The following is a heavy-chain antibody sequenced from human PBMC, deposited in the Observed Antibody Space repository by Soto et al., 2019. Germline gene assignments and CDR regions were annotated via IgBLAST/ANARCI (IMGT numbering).Heavy chain of an antibody. V-gene: IGHV3-30*03. J-gene: IGHJ4*02. CDR1: EFTFSNYA. CDR3: ARGPSYSDSYFDY. Sequence: QVQLVESVGGVVQPAGSLKLSCAASEFTFSNYAMHWVRQPPGKGLQWLAVISYDGNNKYYADSVEGRFTISRDNSKNTVYLQMNSLRLEDTAVYYCARGPSYSDSYFDYWGQGTLVTVSS. D-gene: IGHD4-17*01. CDR2: ISYDGNNK.